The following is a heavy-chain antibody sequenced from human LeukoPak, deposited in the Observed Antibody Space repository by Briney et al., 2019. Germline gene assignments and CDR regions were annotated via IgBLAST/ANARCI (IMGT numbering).Heavy chain of an antibody. CDR2: IKSKTDGGTT. CDR3: TTVPYSSSWSYYFDY. CDR1: GFTFSNAW. Sequence: GGSLRLSCAASGFTFSNAWMSWVRQDPGKGLEWVGRIKSKTDGGTTDYAAPVKGRFTISRDDSKNTLYLQMNSLKTEDTAVYYCTTVPYSSSWSYYFDYWGQGTLVTVSS. D-gene: IGHD6-13*01. V-gene: IGHV3-15*01. J-gene: IGHJ4*02.